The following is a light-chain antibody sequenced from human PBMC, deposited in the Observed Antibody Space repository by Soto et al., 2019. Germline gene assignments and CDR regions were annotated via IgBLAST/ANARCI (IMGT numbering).Light chain of an antibody. CDR1: QTISRW. Sequence: DIQMTQSPSTLSASVGDRVTITCRAAQTISRWLDWYQQKPGKAPKLLIYTASTLKSGVPSRFSGSGSGTEFTLTISSLQPDDFATYYCQQYYSFSDAFGQGTKVELK. V-gene: IGKV1-5*03. J-gene: IGKJ1*01. CDR2: TAS. CDR3: QQYYSFSDA.